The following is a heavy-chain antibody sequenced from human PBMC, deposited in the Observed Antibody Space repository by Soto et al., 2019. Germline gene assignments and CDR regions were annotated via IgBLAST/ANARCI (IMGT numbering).Heavy chain of an antibody. CDR3: AGGTGWLMTD. Sequence: EVQLVESGGGLVQPGGSLRLSCAASGFTFSSYWMNWVRQAPGKGLEWVANIKQDGSEQYYADSVKGRFTISRDNAKNSQYLQMNSLRVEDTAVYYCAGGTGWLMTDWGQGTLVTVCS. V-gene: IGHV3-7*04. D-gene: IGHD6-19*01. CDR2: IKQDGSEQ. J-gene: IGHJ4*02. CDR1: GFTFSSYW.